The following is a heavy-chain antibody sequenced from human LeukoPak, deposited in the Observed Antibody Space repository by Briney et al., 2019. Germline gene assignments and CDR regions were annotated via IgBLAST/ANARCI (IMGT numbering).Heavy chain of an antibody. CDR2: ISSSGSTI. CDR3: ARDGVRGWIDY. D-gene: IGHD6-19*01. J-gene: IGHJ4*02. V-gene: IGHV3-48*03. Sequence: GGSLRLSCAASGFTFSSYEMNWVRQAPGKGLEWVSYISSSGSTIYYADSVKGRFTISRDNAKNSLYLQMNSLRAEDTAVYYCARDGVRGWIDYWGQGTLVTVS. CDR1: GFTFSSYE.